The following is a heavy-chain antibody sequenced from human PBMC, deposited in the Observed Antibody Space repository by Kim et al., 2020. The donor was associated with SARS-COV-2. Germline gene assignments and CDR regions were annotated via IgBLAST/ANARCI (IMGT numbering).Heavy chain of an antibody. J-gene: IGHJ6*02. CDR3: ARDRSPPYYYYYYGMDV. V-gene: IGHV3-30*07. D-gene: IGHD3-16*02. Sequence: GKGRLTISRDNSKNTLYLQMNSLRAEDTAVYYCARDRSPPYYYYYYGMDVWGQGTTVTVSS.